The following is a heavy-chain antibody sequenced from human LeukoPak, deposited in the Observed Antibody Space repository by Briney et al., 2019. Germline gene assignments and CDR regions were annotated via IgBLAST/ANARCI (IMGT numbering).Heavy chain of an antibody. D-gene: IGHD5-18*01. J-gene: IGHJ4*02. Sequence: GGSLRLSCAASGFIFSSYGMHWVRQAPGKGLEWVAVISYDGSNKYYADSVKGRFTISRDNSKNTLYLQMNSLRAEDTAVYYCAKDGDKDTAMAFDYWGQGTLVTVSS. CDR1: GFIFSSYG. V-gene: IGHV3-30*18. CDR2: ISYDGSNK. CDR3: AKDGDKDTAMAFDY.